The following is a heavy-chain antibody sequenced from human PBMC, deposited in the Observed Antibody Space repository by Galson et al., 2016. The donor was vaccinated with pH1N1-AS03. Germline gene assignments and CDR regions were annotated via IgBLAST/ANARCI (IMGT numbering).Heavy chain of an antibody. CDR3: ARGIRPYYYAMDV. D-gene: IGHD3-3*02. CDR2: IDWDDDK. Sequence: PALVKPTQTLTLTCAISGFSLTTSGMCVNWIRQPPGKALEWLARIDWDDDKYYSTSLKTRLTISRDTSKNHVVLTLTNMGPDDTGTYYCARGIRPYYYAMDVWGQGTTVAVSS. V-gene: IGHV2-70*11. CDR1: GFSLTTSGMC. J-gene: IGHJ6*02.